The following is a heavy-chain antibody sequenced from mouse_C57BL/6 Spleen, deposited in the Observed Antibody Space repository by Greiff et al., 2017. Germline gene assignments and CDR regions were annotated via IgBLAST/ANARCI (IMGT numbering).Heavy chain of an antibody. D-gene: IGHD1-1*01. V-gene: IGHV1-64*01. Sequence: QVQLQQPGAELVKPGASVTLSCKASGYTFTSYWMHWVKQRPGQGLEWIGMIHPNSGSTNYNEKFKSKATLTVDKSSSTAYMQLSSLTSEDSAVYYCARRTSKPTYGSSLDYWGQGTTLTGSS. CDR3: ARRTSKPTYGSSLDY. CDR1: GYTFTSYW. CDR2: IHPNSGST. J-gene: IGHJ2*01.